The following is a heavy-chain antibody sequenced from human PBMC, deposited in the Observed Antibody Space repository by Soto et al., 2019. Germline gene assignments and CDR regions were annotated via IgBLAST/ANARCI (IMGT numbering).Heavy chain of an antibody. CDR3: ARVQFGDSKYYFDY. J-gene: IGHJ4*02. Sequence: QVQLVQSGAEVKKSGSSVKVSCKASGGTFSSYAISWVRQAPGQGLEWMGGIIPIFGTANYAQKFQGRVTITADESTSTAYMELSSLRSEDTAVYYCARVQFGDSKYYFDYWGQGTLVTVSS. CDR2: IIPIFGTA. CDR1: GGTFSSYA. V-gene: IGHV1-69*01. D-gene: IGHD4-17*01.